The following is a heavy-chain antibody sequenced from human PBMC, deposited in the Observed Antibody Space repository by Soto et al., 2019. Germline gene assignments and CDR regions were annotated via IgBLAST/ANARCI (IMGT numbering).Heavy chain of an antibody. Sequence: ASVKVSCKASGYTFTGYYMHWVRQAPGQGLEWMGWINPNSGGTNYAQKFQGWVTMTRDTSISTAYMELSRLRSDDTAVYYCARTYPIDSGIAVVDRAFDIWGQGTMVTVSS. J-gene: IGHJ3*02. CDR2: INPNSGGT. D-gene: IGHD6-19*01. CDR3: ARTYPIDSGIAVVDRAFDI. CDR1: GYTFTGYY. V-gene: IGHV1-2*04.